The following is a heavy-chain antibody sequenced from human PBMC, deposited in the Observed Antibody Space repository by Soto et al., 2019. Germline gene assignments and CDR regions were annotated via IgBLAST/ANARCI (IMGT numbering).Heavy chain of an antibody. J-gene: IGHJ6*02. CDR2: IYYSGST. Sequence: SETLSLTCTVSGGSISSGGYYWSWIRQHPGKGLEWIGYIYYSGSTYYNPSLKSRVTISVDRSKNQFSLKLSSVTAADTAVYYCARDKYYDFWSGYYGMDVWGQGTTVTVSS. D-gene: IGHD3-3*01. V-gene: IGHV4-31*03. CDR1: GGSISSGGYY. CDR3: ARDKYYDFWSGYYGMDV.